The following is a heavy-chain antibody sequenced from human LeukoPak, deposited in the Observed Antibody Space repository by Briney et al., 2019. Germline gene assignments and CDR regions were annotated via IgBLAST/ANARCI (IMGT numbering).Heavy chain of an antibody. CDR2: VYPNTGDT. CDR3: ARVTGQNNDAFDI. J-gene: IGHJ3*02. Sequence: ASVNVSCKASVYTFTAYYIHWVRQAPGQGPDWLGWVYPNTGDTRFPQKFQGRVTMTRDTSISTAYMELTRLRSDDTAVYYCARVTGQNNDAFDIWGQGTMVTVSS. CDR1: VYTFTAYY. D-gene: IGHD2-8*02. V-gene: IGHV1-2*02.